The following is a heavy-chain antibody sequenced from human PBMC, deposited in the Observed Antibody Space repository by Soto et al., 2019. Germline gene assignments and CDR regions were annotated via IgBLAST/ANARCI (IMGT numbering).Heavy chain of an antibody. D-gene: IGHD6-19*01. Sequence: QVQLVQSGAEVKKPGASVKVSCKASGYTFTSYGISWVRQAPGQGLEWMGWISAYNGNTNYAQKLQGRVTMTTDPATSTAYMELRSLRSDDTAVYYCARGIAVAGIRYNWFYPWGQGTLVTLSS. CDR1: GYTFTSYG. J-gene: IGHJ5*02. CDR3: ARGIAVAGIRYNWFYP. CDR2: ISAYNGNT. V-gene: IGHV1-18*01.